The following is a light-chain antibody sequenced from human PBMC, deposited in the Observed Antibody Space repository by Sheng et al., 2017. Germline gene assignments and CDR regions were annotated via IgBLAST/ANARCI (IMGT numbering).Light chain of an antibody. CDR1: QTINSY. J-gene: IGKJ1*01. CDR3: QQTYTTPRT. CDR2: AAS. Sequence: DIQMTQSPSSLSAFIGDRVNISCRASQTINSYLNWYQQKLGKAPNLLIYAASSLQSGVPSRFSGSRSGTDFILTISSLQPEDFATYYCQQTYTTPRTFGQGT. V-gene: IGKV1-39*01.